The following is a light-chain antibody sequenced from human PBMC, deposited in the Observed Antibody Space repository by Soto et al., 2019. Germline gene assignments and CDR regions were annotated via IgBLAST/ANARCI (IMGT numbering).Light chain of an antibody. V-gene: IGLV1-47*01. CDR2: WND. CDR3: AKWDDSLRVYV. Sequence: QSVLPQPPSASGTPGQRVTISCSTTNSRSGSNYVYWYQQHPGAAPKLLIYWNDQRPSGVTDRFSASKSGTSASLAISGLRSEDEADYFCAKWDDSLRVYVFGSGTKVTVL. CDR1: NSRSGSNY. J-gene: IGLJ1*01.